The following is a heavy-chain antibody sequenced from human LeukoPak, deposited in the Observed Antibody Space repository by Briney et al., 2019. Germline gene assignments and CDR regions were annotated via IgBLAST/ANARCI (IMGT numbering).Heavy chain of an antibody. CDR2: ISYDGSNK. J-gene: IGHJ6*02. CDR3: ARDREYSSSWYSYYYGMDV. Sequence: GRSLRLSCAASGFTFSSYAMHWVRQAPGKGLEWVAVISYDGSNKYYADSVKGRFTTSRDNSKNTLYLQMNSLRAEDTAVYYCARDREYSSSWYSYYYGMDVWGQGTTVTVSS. V-gene: IGHV3-30*04. CDR1: GFTFSSYA. D-gene: IGHD6-13*01.